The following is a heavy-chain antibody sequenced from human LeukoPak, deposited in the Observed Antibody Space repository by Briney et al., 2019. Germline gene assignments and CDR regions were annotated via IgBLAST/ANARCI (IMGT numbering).Heavy chain of an antibody. V-gene: IGHV1-2*02. CDR3: ARDYEEGVVSSWFDP. CDR2: INPNSGGT. Sequence: GASVKVSCKASGYTFTSYYMHWVRQAPGQGLEWMGWINPNSGGTNYAQKFQGRVTMTRDTSISTAYMELSRLRSDDTAVYYCARDYEEGVVSSWFDPWGQGTLVTVSS. J-gene: IGHJ5*02. CDR1: GYTFTSYY. D-gene: IGHD3-16*01.